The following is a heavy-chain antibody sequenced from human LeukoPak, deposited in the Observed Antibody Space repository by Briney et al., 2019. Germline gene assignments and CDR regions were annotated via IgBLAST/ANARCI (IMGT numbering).Heavy chain of an antibody. CDR3: ARERAPSGRCRFDF. CDR2: VHHTGSR. Sequence: SSETLSLTCTVSGASISSYYWSWIRQSPGKGLEWIGYVHHTGSRSYNPSLKSRVTISLDRDKSQFSLKLTSVTAADTAVYYCARERAPSGRCRFDFWGQGALVTVSS. V-gene: IGHV4-59*01. CDR1: GASISSYY. J-gene: IGHJ4*02. D-gene: IGHD6-25*01.